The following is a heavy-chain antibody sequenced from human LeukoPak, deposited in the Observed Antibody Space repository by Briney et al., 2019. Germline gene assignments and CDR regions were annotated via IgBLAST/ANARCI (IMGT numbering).Heavy chain of an antibody. CDR1: GFTFSSYS. D-gene: IGHD2-15*01. CDR2: ITDSSGYI. Sequence: GGSLRLSCAAPGFTFSSYSMNWVRQTPGKGLEWVSSITDSSGYIYYADSVKGRFTISRDNAKNSLYLQMSSLRAEDTAMYYCARVGYCSGGSCYDLDYWGQGTLVTVSS. CDR3: ARVGYCSGGSCYDLDY. V-gene: IGHV3-21*01. J-gene: IGHJ4*02.